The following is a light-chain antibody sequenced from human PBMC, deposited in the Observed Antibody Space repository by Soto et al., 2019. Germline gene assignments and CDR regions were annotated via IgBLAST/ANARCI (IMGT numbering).Light chain of an antibody. CDR1: QSVSSSS. CDR3: QQYGGSPRT. Sequence: EIVLTQSPGILSLSPGERATLSCRASQSVSSSSLAWYQRRRGQAPRLLIHDASSRATGIPDRFSGSGSGTDFTLTISRLEPEDFAVYYCQQYGGSPRTFGQGTKVDIK. V-gene: IGKV3-20*01. J-gene: IGKJ1*01. CDR2: DAS.